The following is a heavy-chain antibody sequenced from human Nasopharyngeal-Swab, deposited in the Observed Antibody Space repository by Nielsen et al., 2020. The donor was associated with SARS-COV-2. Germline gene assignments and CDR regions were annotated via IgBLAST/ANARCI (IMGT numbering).Heavy chain of an antibody. CDR3: ARGRGGSYFSYFEY. D-gene: IGHD1-26*01. J-gene: IGHJ4*02. V-gene: IGHV3-30-3*01. CDR1: GFTFSSNA. Sequence: GESLKISCAASGFTFSSNAMHWVRQAPGRGLEWVAVISYDGSNKYYADSVKGRFTISRDNSKNTLYLQMNSLRGEDTAVYYCARGRGGSYFSYFEYWGQGTLVTVSS. CDR2: ISYDGSNK.